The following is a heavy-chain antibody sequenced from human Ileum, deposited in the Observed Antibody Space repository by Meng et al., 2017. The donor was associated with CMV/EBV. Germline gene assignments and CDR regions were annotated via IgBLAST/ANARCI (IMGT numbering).Heavy chain of an antibody. J-gene: IGHJ4*02. CDR3: ARPIEQPGG. V-gene: IGHV3-7*01. Sequence: LRLSCAVSGFTFSSHWMSWVRQAPGKGLEWVANIKQDGSEKFYLDSVKGRFTISRDNSKNSLYLQMNSLRAEDTAVYYCARPIEQPGGWGRGTLVTVSS. CDR2: IKQDGSEK. CDR1: GFTFSSHW. D-gene: IGHD6-13*01.